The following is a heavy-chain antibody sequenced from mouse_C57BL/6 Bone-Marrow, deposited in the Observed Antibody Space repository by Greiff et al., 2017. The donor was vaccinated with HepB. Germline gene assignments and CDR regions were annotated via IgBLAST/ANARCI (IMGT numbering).Heavy chain of an antibody. Sequence: EVQLQQSGPELVKPGASVKISCKASGYTFTDYYMNWVKQSHGKSLEWIGDINPNNGGTSYNQKLKGKATLTVDKSSSTAYMELRSLTSEDSAVYYCASVRPYYFDYWGQGTTLTVSS. V-gene: IGHV1-26*01. CDR3: ASVRPYYFDY. CDR1: GYTFTDYY. CDR2: INPNNGGT. J-gene: IGHJ2*01.